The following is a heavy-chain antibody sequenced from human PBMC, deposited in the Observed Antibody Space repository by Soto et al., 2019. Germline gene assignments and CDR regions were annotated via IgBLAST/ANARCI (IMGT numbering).Heavy chain of an antibody. V-gene: IGHV3-48*02. CDR3: VRDRMWEQWPGPHDAFEV. Sequence: EEQLVESGGGLVQPGGSMRLSCADSGFTFSPYSLSWVRQAPGKGLEWVSYIDSSSGSIYYADSVKGRFTISRDNAKKSLWLQMNRLRDEDTAMYYCVRDRMWEQWPGPHDAFEVWGQGTMVTVSS. CDR2: IDSSSGSI. J-gene: IGHJ3*01. D-gene: IGHD6-19*01. CDR1: GFTFSPYS.